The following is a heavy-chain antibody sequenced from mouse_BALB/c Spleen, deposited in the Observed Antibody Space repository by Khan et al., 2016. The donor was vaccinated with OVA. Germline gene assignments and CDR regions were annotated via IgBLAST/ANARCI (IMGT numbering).Heavy chain of an antibody. V-gene: IGHV1-18*01. CDR1: DYSFTDYT. J-gene: IGHJ3*01. D-gene: IGHD1-2*01. CDR3: ARSGYGGFAY. CDR2: ITPYNGVS. Sequence: VHVKQSGPELVKPGDSMKISCKASDYSFTDYTMNWVKQSHGKNLEWIGLITPYNGVSNYNQKFKGKATLTVDKSSSTAYMELLRLTSEDAAVYYCARSGYGGFAYWGQGTLVTVSA.